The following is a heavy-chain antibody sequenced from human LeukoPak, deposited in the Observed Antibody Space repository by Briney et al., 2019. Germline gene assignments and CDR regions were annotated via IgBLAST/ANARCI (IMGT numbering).Heavy chain of an antibody. V-gene: IGHV1-18*01. Sequence: ASVKVSCKASGYTFTSYGISWVRQAPGQGLEWMGWISAYNGNTNYAQKLQGRVTMTTDTSTSTAYMELRSLRSDDTAVYYCASSLNYYDSSGYYFPDWYFDLWAVAPWSLSPQ. J-gene: IGHJ2*01. CDR3: ASSLNYYDSSGYYFPDWYFDL. CDR2: ISAYNGNT. D-gene: IGHD3-22*01. CDR1: GYTFTSYG.